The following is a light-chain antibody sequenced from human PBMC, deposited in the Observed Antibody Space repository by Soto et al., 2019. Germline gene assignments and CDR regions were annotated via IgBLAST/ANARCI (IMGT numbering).Light chain of an antibody. Sequence: DIQMTQSPSTLSASVGDRVTITCRASQSISNWLAWYQQKPGKAPKLLIYKASTLETGVPSRFSGSGSGTEFTLTLSSLQADDFATYYCQHFSWTFGQGTKVEIK. CDR3: QHFSWT. CDR1: QSISNW. J-gene: IGKJ1*01. CDR2: KAS. V-gene: IGKV1-5*03.